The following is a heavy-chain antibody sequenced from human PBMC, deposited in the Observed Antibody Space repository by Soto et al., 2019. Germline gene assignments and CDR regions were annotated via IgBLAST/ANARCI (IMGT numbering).Heavy chain of an antibody. J-gene: IGHJ6*02. D-gene: IGHD3-3*01. CDR2: IYPGDSDT. CDR1: GYSFTSNW. V-gene: IGHV5-51*01. CDR3: ARHRRPYYDFWSGGYYYYGMDV. Sequence: PGESLKISCKGSGYSFTSNWIGWVRQMPGKGLEWMGIIYPGDSDTRYSPSFQGQVTISADKSISTAYLQWSSLKASDTAMYYCARHRRPYYDFWSGGYYYYGMDVWGQGTTVTVSS.